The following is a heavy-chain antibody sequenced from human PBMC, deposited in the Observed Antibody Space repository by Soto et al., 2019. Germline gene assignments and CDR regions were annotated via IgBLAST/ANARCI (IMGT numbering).Heavy chain of an antibody. J-gene: IGHJ4*02. D-gene: IGHD3-10*01. CDR2: ISGSGGST. CDR3: AKGQGWVGAVDY. CDR1: GLTFSSYA. Sequence: EVQLLESGGGLVQPGGSLRLSCAASGLTFSSYAMSWLRQAPGKGLEWVSAISGSGGSTYYADSVKGLFTISRDNSKHTLYLQMNSLRAEDTAVYYCAKGQGWVGAVDYWGQGTLVTVSS. V-gene: IGHV3-23*01.